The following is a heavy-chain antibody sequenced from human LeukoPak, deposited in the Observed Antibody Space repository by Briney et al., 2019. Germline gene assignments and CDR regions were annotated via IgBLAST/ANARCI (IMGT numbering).Heavy chain of an antibody. D-gene: IGHD4-17*01. Sequence: GSLRLSCAASGFTFSYYGMHWVRQAPGKGLEWVAIIEYDGNNKYYADSVKGRFTISRDNSKSTVYLQMNSLGAEDTAVYYCARDTLYGDYGYFDYWGQGTLVTVSS. CDR1: GFTFSYYG. J-gene: IGHJ4*02. V-gene: IGHV3-30*02. CDR2: IEYDGNNK. CDR3: ARDTLYGDYGYFDY.